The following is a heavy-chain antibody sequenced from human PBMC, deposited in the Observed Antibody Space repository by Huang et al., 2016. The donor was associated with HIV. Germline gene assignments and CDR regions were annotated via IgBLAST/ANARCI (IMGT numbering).Heavy chain of an antibody. CDR1: GDSLSGFF. J-gene: IGHJ5*02. CDR2: ITQSGRT. CDR3: ARGRGTSWSFFDT. V-gene: IGHV4-34*01. Sequence: QVRLDQWGAGLLKPSETLTLTCAVYGDSLSGFFWSWSRQSPGRGLEWIGEITQSGRTNYNPSLKSRVTIAIDTSKKQFSLKLKSVTADDTSTYYCARGRGTSWSFFDTWGQGSFVTVSS. D-gene: IGHD2-2*01.